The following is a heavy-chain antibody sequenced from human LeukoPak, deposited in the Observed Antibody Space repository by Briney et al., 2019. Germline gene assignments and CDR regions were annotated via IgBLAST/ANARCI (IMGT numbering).Heavy chain of an antibody. Sequence: GASVKVSCKASGYTFTGYYMHWVRQAPGQGPEWMGWINPNSGGTNYAQKFQGRVTMTRDTSISTAYMELSRLRSDDTAVYYCARPIHSSSWSFDYWGQGTLVTVSS. V-gene: IGHV1-2*02. D-gene: IGHD6-13*01. J-gene: IGHJ4*02. CDR2: INPNSGGT. CDR3: ARPIHSSSWSFDY. CDR1: GYTFTGYY.